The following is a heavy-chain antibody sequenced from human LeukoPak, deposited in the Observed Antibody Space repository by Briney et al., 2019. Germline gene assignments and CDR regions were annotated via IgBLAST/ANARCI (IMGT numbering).Heavy chain of an antibody. CDR3: AKRRADGPKDDDY. J-gene: IGHJ4*02. CDR1: GFTFSTYA. Sequence: HPGGSLRLSCAASGFTFSTYAMSWVRQAPGKGLDWVSVISGSGRSTFYADSVKGQFTISRDNSKNTLYLQMNGLGADDTGVYYCAKRRADGPKDDDYWGQGTVVTVSS. CDR2: ISGSGRST. V-gene: IGHV3-23*01.